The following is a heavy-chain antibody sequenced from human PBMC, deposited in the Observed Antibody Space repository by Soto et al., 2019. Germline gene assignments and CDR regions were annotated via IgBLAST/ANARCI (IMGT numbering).Heavy chain of an antibody. D-gene: IGHD3-9*01. CDR1: VASISINNFY. CDR2: ITYNGNT. Sequence: QVQLQESGPGLVKPSETLSLTCTVSVASISINNFYWSWIRQPPGKGLEWVGYITYNGNTNYSPSVEGRVTASVDTSKNQICLKVNSVAAAYTAVYYCARGVDSFGSYFDLWGRGTLVTVAS. CDR3: ARGVDSFGSYFDL. J-gene: IGHJ2*01. V-gene: IGHV4-61*01.